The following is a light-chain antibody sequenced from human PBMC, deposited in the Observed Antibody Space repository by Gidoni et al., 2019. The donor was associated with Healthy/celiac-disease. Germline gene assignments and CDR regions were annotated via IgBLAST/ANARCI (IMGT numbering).Light chain of an antibody. V-gene: IGKV3-11*02. J-gene: IGKJ4*01. CDR2: DAS. CDR3: QQRSNWPPLT. CDR1: QSVSSY. Sequence: EIVLTQSPATLSLSPGERATLSCRASQSVSSYLAWYQRKPGQAHKLLIYDASNRATGIPARFSGSGSGRDFNLTISSLEPEEFAVYYCQQRSNWPPLTCGGGTKVEIK.